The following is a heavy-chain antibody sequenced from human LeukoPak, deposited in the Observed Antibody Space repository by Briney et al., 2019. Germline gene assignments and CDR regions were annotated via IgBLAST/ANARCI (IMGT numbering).Heavy chain of an antibody. Sequence: PGGSLRLSCAASGFTFSSYSMNWVRQAPGKGLEWVSYISSSSSTIYYADSVKGRFTISRDNAKNSLYLQMNSLRAEDTAVYYCARDNYDMVLDIWGQGTMVTVSS. CDR2: ISSSSSTI. J-gene: IGHJ3*02. CDR3: ARDNYDMVLDI. CDR1: GFTFSSYS. V-gene: IGHV3-48*01. D-gene: IGHD3-9*01.